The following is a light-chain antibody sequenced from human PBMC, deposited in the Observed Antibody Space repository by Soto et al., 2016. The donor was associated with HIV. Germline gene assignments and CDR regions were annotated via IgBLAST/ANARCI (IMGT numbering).Light chain of an antibody. J-gene: IGLJ2*01. V-gene: IGLV3-1*01. CDR1: NLEDQY. CDR3: QAWDSSSVV. Sequence: SFDLTQPPSVSVSPGQTASITCSGDNLEDQYVCWYQQRPGQSPILLIYQDTKRPSGIPERFSGSNSGNTATLTISGTQAMDEADYYCQAWDSSSVVFGGGTKLTRP. CDR2: QDT.